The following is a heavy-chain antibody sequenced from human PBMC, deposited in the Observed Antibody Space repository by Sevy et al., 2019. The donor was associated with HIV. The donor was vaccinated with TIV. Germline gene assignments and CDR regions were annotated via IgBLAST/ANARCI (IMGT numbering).Heavy chain of an antibody. Sequence: GSLRLSCTASGITLSTYAMKWVRQAPGKGLEWVSGIDDSGTKTYYADSVKGRFTISRDNTKNTVSLQMKSLRAEDTAVYYCAKDRYCSGGTWPLDYWGQGTLVTVSS. CDR1: GITLSTYA. J-gene: IGHJ4*02. CDR2: IDDSGTKT. D-gene: IGHD2-15*01. CDR3: AKDRYCSGGTWPLDY. V-gene: IGHV3-23*01.